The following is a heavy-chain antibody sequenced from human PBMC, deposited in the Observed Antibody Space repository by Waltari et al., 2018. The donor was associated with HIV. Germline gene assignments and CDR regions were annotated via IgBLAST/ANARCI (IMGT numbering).Heavy chain of an antibody. J-gene: IGHJ6*02. V-gene: IGHV3-49*05. CDR1: GFTFGDYG. D-gene: IGHD1-26*01. CDR3: SRPSGPLHSYGMDV. CDR2: ITREAYGGTA. Sequence: EVHLMESGGGLVKPGRSLRLSCRGSGFTFGDYGLSWFRQGPGKGLDWVGFITREAYGGTAEYAASVTGRFTISREDSKSTAYMQMNRLESEDTGVYFCSRPSGPLHSYGMDVWGQGTTVIVSS.